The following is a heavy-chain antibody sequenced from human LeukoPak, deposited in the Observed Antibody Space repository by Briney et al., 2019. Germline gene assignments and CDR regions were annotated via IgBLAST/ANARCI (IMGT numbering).Heavy chain of an antibody. V-gene: IGHV3-23*01. J-gene: IGHJ4*02. D-gene: IGHD1-7*01. CDR1: GFTFSSYA. CDR3: AKDERNWNYNLASQTYD. Sequence: GGSLRLSCAASGFTFSSYAMSWVRQAPGKGLEWVSAISGSGVSTYYADSVKGRFTVSRDNSKNTLYLQMSSLRAEDTAVYYCAKDERNWNYNLASQTYDWGQGTLVTVSS. CDR2: ISGSGVST.